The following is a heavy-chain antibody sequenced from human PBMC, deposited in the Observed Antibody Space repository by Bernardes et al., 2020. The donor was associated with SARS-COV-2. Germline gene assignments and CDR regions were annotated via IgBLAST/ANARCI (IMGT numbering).Heavy chain of an antibody. CDR1: GYTFTSYG. CDR2: ISAYNGNT. D-gene: IGHD3-3*01. J-gene: IGHJ6*02. V-gene: IGHV1-18*01. CDR3: ARVGSSITIFGVVTRRGYDV. Sequence: ASVKVSCKASGYTFTSYGISWVRQAPGQGLEWMGWISAYNGNTNYAQKLQGRVTMTTDTSTSTAYMELRSLRSDDTAVYYCARVGSSITIFGVVTRRGYDVWSQGTTVTGSS.